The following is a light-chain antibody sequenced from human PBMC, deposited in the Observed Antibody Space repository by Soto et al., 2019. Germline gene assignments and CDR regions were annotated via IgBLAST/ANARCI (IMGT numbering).Light chain of an antibody. CDR3: SSYTSRITRV. Sequence: QSVLTQPSSVSGSPGQSFTISCTGTRSDVGGSDYVSWYQQHPGKAPKLMVYEVSNRPSGVSNRFSGSKSGNTASLTISGLQAEDQADYYCSSYTSRITRVFGTGTKLTV. CDR2: EVS. V-gene: IGLV2-14*01. J-gene: IGLJ1*01. CDR1: RSDVGGSDY.